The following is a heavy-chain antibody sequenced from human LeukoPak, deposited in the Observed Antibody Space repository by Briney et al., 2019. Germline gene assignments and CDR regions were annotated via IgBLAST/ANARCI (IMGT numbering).Heavy chain of an antibody. Sequence: GGSLRLSCAASGFTFSSYTMSWVRQAPGRGLEWVSGIVHSGETTYYADSVRGRFTISRDNSKNTLYLQMNSLRAEDTAVYYCARGQAVVVVAATHDYGMDVWGKGTTVTVSS. CDR2: IVHSGETT. V-gene: IGHV3-23*01. CDR3: ARGQAVVVVAATHDYGMDV. J-gene: IGHJ6*04. CDR1: GFTFSSYT. D-gene: IGHD2-15*01.